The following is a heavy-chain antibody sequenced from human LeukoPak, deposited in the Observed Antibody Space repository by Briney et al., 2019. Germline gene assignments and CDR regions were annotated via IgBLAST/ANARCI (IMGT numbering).Heavy chain of an antibody. J-gene: IGHJ4*02. Sequence: GASVKVSCTASGYTFVIYGINWVRQAPGQGLEWMGWINPNSGGTNYAQKFQGRVTMTRDTSISTAYMELSRLRSDDTAVYYCARVPTAASIVVVPAALGSWGQGTLVTVSS. CDR3: ARVPTAASIVVVPAALGS. D-gene: IGHD2-2*01. V-gene: IGHV1-2*02. CDR2: INPNSGGT. CDR1: GYTFVIYG.